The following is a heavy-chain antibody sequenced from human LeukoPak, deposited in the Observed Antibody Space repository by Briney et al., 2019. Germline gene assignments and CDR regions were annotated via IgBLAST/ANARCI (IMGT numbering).Heavy chain of an antibody. D-gene: IGHD3-10*01. V-gene: IGHV3-23*01. Sequence: GGSLRLSCAASGFTFGSYAMTWVRQAPGKGLEWVSAISGSGGSTYYAASVKGRFTISRDNSKNTLYLQMNSLRAEDTAVYYCASAGSGSQFDYWGQGTLVTVSS. J-gene: IGHJ4*02. CDR2: ISGSGGST. CDR1: GFTFGSYA. CDR3: ASAGSGSQFDY.